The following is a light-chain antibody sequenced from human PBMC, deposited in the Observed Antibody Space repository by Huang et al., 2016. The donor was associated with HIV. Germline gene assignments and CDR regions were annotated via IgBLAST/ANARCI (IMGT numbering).Light chain of an antibody. CDR3: QQRSNWPPWT. V-gene: IGKV3-11*01. CDR2: DTS. J-gene: IGKJ1*01. CDR1: QSVSSD. Sequence: EIVLPQSPATLYLSPGERATPSCRASQSVSSDLAWYQQKPGQAPRLLIYDTSSRATGLPARFSGSGSGTDFTLTISSLEPEDFAVYYCQQRSNWPPWTFGQGTKVEIK.